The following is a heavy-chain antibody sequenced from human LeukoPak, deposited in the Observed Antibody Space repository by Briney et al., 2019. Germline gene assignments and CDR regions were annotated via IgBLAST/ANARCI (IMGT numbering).Heavy chain of an antibody. CDR3: ARAPYYYYMDV. Sequence: SETLSLTCTVSGGSLSSYYWSWIRQPPGKGLEWIGYILYSGSTNYNPSLKSRVTISVDTSKNQFSLKLSPVTAADTAVYHCARAPYYYYMDVWGKGTTVTVSS. CDR2: ILYSGST. CDR1: GGSLSSYY. J-gene: IGHJ6*03. V-gene: IGHV4-59*01.